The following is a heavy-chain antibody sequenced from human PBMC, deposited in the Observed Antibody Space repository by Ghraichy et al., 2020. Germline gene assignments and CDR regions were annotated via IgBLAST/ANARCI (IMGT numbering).Heavy chain of an antibody. CDR3: ARDDGSSVYYYYGMDV. D-gene: IGHD6-6*01. Sequence: GGSLRLSCAASGFTFSTYSMNWVRQAPGKGLEWVSSISSSSKYIYYADSVKGRFTISRDNAKNSVYLQMNSLRAEDTAVYYCARDDGSSVYYYYGMDVWGQGTTVTVSS. CDR2: ISSSSKYI. CDR1: GFTFSTYS. J-gene: IGHJ6*02. V-gene: IGHV3-21*01.